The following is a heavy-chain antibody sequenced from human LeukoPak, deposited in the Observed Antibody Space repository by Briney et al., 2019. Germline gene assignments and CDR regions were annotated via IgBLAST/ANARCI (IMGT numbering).Heavy chain of an antibody. J-gene: IGHJ4*02. CDR3: AKDELMDY. CDR2: IKEDGSEK. D-gene: IGHD1-1*01. V-gene: IGHV3-7*01. CDR1: GLTFSSYW. Sequence: GGSLRLSCAASGLTFSSYWMSWVRQAPGKGLEWVANIKEDGSEKYYVDSLKGRFTISRDNAKNTLYLQMNSLRAEDTAVYYCAKDELMDYWGQGTLVTVSS.